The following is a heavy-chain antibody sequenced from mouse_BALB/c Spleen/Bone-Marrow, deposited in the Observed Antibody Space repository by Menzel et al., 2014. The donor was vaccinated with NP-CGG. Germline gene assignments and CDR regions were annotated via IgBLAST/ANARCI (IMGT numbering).Heavy chain of an antibody. CDR1: GYTFTTYT. CDR3: ARRDDGYVFFDY. V-gene: IGHV1-4*01. D-gene: IGHD2-3*01. Sequence: QVQLQHSGAELARPGASVKMSCSASGYTFTTYTIHWVRQRPGQGLEWIGYINPSSGYTNYNQKFKDKATLTADKSSSTAYMQLSSLTSEDSAVYYCARRDDGYVFFDYWGQGTTLTVSS. J-gene: IGHJ2*01. CDR2: INPSSGYT.